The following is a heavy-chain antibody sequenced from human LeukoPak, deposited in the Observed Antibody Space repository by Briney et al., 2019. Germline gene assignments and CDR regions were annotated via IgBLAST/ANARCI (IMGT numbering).Heavy chain of an antibody. Sequence: GGSLRLSCAASGFTLSSYWMHWVRQAPGKGLVWVSGIDSDGRSTSYADSVKGRFTISRDPAKNTLFLQMNSLRAEDTAVYYCARDTVPSYWGQGTLVTVSS. CDR2: IDSDGRST. J-gene: IGHJ4*02. CDR3: ARDTVPSY. D-gene: IGHD4-11*01. V-gene: IGHV3-74*01. CDR1: GFTLSSYW.